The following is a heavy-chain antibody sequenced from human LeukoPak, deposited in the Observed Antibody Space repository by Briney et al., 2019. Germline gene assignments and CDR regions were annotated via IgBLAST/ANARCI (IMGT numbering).Heavy chain of an antibody. CDR3: ARRPYYYDSSGYYSDDY. J-gene: IGHJ4*02. Sequence: SGTLSLTCAVYGGSFSGYYWSWIRQAPGKGLEWIGEINHSGSTNYNPSLKSRVTISVDTSKNQFSLKLSSVTAADTAVYYCARRPYYYDSSGYYSDDYWGQGTLVTVSS. D-gene: IGHD3-22*01. CDR2: INHSGST. V-gene: IGHV4-34*01. CDR1: GGSFSGYY.